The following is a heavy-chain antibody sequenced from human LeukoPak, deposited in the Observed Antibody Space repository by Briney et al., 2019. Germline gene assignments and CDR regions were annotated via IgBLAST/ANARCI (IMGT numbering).Heavy chain of an antibody. CDR3: ASWGPAAYCSNGSCS. V-gene: IGHV3-7*01. CDR1: GLTFSSYW. D-gene: IGHD2-15*01. J-gene: IGHJ5*02. Sequence: GGSLRLSCAASGLTFSSYWMTWVRQAPGKGLEWVANIKQDGSEKYYVDSVKGRFTISRDNAKNSLYLQMNSLRVEDTAVYYCASWGPAAYCSNGSCSWGQGTLVTVSS. CDR2: IKQDGSEK.